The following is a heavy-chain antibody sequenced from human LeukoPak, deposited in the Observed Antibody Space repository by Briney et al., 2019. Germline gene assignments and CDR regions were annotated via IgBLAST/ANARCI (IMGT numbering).Heavy chain of an antibody. CDR1: GFTFSSYA. Sequence: QTGGSLRLSCAASGFTFSSYAMSWVRQAPGKGLEWVSAISGSGGSTDYADSVRGRFTISRDKSKNTLYLQMNSLRAEDTAVYYCAKSPDGYDSGSYYPLDYWGQGTLVTVSS. CDR2: ISGSGGST. CDR3: AKSPDGYDSGSYYPLDY. D-gene: IGHD3-10*01. J-gene: IGHJ4*02. V-gene: IGHV3-23*01.